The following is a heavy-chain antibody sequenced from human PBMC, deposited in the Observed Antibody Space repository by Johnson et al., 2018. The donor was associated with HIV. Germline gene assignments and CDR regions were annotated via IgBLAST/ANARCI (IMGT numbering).Heavy chain of an antibody. CDR2: ISWNSGSI. CDR1: GFTFSSYA. V-gene: IGHV3-48*04. D-gene: IGHD3-22*01. Sequence: VQLVESGGGVVQPGRSLRLSCAASGFTFSSYAMHWVRQAPGKGLEWVSGISWNSGSIGYADSVKGRFTISRDNAKNSLYLQMNSLRAEDTAVYYCARALYYYDRGDAFDIWGQGTMVTVS. CDR3: ARALYYYDRGDAFDI. J-gene: IGHJ3*02.